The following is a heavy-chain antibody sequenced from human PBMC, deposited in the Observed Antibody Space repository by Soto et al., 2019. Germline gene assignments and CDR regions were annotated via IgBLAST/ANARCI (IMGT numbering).Heavy chain of an antibody. D-gene: IGHD3-22*01. Sequence: SETLSLTCTVSGASINNNDYYWSWIRQTPGKGLEWIGYVYYSGSTDYIPSLKSRLSMSIDKSQNRFTLKLNSVTAADTATYYCARMSYFYDKWYFDLWGRGTLVTVSS. CDR3: ARMSYFYDKWYFDL. J-gene: IGHJ2*01. CDR2: VYYSGST. CDR1: GASINNNDYY. V-gene: IGHV4-30-4*01.